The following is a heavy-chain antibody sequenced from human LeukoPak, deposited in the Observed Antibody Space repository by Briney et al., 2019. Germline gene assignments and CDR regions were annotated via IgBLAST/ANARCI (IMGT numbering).Heavy chain of an antibody. D-gene: IGHD4-17*01. J-gene: IGHJ4*02. V-gene: IGHV3-21*01. CDR3: ARDRDSGDYTAAPGDY. Sequence: GGSLRLSCVASGFTFSAYSMNWVRQAPGKGLEWVSSIGTNTFYIHYASSVAGRFTISRDNVKNSLYLQINSLRAEDTAVYYCARDRDSGDYTAAPGDYWGQGTLVTVSS. CDR1: GFTFSAYS. CDR2: IGTNTFYI.